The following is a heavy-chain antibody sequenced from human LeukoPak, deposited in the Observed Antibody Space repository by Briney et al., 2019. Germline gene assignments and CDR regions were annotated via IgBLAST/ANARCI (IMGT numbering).Heavy chain of an antibody. Sequence: PGGSPRLSCAASRFTFNEYAMHWVRQTPGKGLEWVALVSYDGYDKSYADSVRGRFTISRDNSKNTLNLQMDSLRSEDTAVYYCARDFFPIADSTWYEIGYWGQGTLVTVSS. V-gene: IGHV3-30-3*01. J-gene: IGHJ4*02. CDR1: RFTFNEYA. CDR2: VSYDGYDK. D-gene: IGHD2-21*01. CDR3: ARDFFPIADSTWYEIGY.